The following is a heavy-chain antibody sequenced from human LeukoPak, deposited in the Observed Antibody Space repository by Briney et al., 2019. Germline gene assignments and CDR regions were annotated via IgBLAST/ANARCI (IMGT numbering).Heavy chain of an antibody. CDR1: GGTFSSYA. D-gene: IGHD3-3*02. Sequence: ASVKVSCKASGGTFSSYAISWVRQAPGQGLEWMGRITPILGIANYAQKFQGRVTITADKSTSTAYMELSSLRSEDTAVYYCASNIFGVVIRSYYYGMDVWGQGTTVTVSS. CDR2: ITPILGIA. V-gene: IGHV1-69*04. CDR3: ASNIFGVVIRSYYYGMDV. J-gene: IGHJ6*02.